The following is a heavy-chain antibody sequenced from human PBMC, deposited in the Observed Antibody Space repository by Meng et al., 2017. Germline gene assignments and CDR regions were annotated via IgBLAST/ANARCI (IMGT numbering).Heavy chain of an antibody. CDR3: ARGGYSYGLDAFDI. Sequence: GESLKISCAASGFTFSSYDMHWVRQATGKVLQWVSAIGTAGDTYYPGSVKGRFTISRENAKNSLYLQMNSLRSGDTAVYYCARGGYSYGLDAFDIWGQGTMVTVSS. V-gene: IGHV3-13*01. D-gene: IGHD5-18*01. CDR1: GFTFSSYD. CDR2: IGTAGDT. J-gene: IGHJ3*02.